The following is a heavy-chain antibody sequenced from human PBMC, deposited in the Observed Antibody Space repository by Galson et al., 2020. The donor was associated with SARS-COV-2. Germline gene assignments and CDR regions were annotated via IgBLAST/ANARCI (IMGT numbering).Heavy chain of an antibody. J-gene: IGHJ3*02. V-gene: IGHV3-73*01. Sequence: GGSLRLSCAASGFIFSGCAMHWVRQASGKGLEWVGRIRSKTNSYATAYAASVKGRFTISRDDSKNTAYLQMNSLRAEDTAVYYCARINPSPGSDYDAFDIWGQGAMVTVSS. CDR1: GFIFSGCA. CDR2: IRSKTNSYAT. D-gene: IGHD3-10*01. CDR3: ARINPSPGSDYDAFDI.